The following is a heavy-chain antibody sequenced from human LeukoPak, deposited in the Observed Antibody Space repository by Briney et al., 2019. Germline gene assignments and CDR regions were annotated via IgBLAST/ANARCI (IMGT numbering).Heavy chain of an antibody. D-gene: IGHD3-22*01. V-gene: IGHV3-30-3*01. Sequence: PERSLRLSCAASGFTFSSYAMHWVRQAPGKGLEWVAVIPYDGSKRYYADSVKGRFTISRDNSKNTLYLQMNRLRAEDTAGYYCAKGRSYDSSDYYPFDPWGQGTLVTVSS. CDR1: GFTFSSYA. CDR3: AKGRSYDSSDYYPFDP. CDR2: IPYDGSKR. J-gene: IGHJ5*02.